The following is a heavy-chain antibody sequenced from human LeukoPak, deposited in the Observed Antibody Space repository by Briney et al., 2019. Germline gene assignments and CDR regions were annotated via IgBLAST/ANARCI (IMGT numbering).Heavy chain of an antibody. D-gene: IGHD3-10*01. Sequence: GGSLRPSCAASGFAFSSYSMNWVRQAPGKGLEWVSSISSSSSYIYYADSVKGRFTISRDNAKNSLYLQMNSLRAEDTAVYYCARDLMVRGVIVDYYMDVWGKGTTVTVSS. J-gene: IGHJ6*03. V-gene: IGHV3-21*01. CDR1: GFAFSSYS. CDR2: ISSSSSYI. CDR3: ARDLMVRGVIVDYYMDV.